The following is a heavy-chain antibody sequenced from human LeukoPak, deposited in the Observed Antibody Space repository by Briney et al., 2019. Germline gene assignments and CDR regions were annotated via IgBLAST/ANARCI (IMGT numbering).Heavy chain of an antibody. CDR1: GFNFSDYY. J-gene: IGHJ4*02. CDR3: AKGEDLVVVAATPWYYFDY. V-gene: IGHV3-23*01. Sequence: GGSLRLSCAASGFNFSDYYMNWIRQAPGKGLEWVSAISGSGGSTYYADSVKGRFTISRDNSKNTLYLQMNSLRAEDTAVYYCAKGEDLVVVAATPWYYFDYWGQGTLVTVSS. CDR2: ISGSGGST. D-gene: IGHD2-15*01.